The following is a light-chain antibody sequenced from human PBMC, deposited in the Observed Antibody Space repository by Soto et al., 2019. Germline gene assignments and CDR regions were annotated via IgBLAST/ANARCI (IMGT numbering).Light chain of an antibody. J-gene: IGLJ2*01. V-gene: IGLV1-51*01. CDR2: DSD. CDR1: SANIGSNF. CDR3: GAWDGSLSVVL. Sequence: QSVLTQPPSVSAAPGQKGTISCSGSSANIGSNFVSWYQQLPGTAPKLVIYDSDRRPSEIPDRFSGSKSGTSATLDITGLQTGDEADYYCGAWDGSLSVVLFGGGTKLTVL.